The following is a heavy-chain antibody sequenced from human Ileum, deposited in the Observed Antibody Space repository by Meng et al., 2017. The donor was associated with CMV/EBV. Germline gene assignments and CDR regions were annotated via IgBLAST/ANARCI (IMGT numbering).Heavy chain of an antibody. CDR2: IYHGGST. CDR1: GDSITSFY. D-gene: IGHD3-16*01. J-gene: IGHJ4*02. Sequence: PLPWSGPGLVKPSATLSLTCTVSGDSITSFYWSWIRQPAGKALEWIGRIYHGGSTNYNPSLKSRVTLSVDTSKNQFSMRLTSVTAADTAVYYCARGPGGFGDFNFDYWGQGTLVTVSS. V-gene: IGHV4-4*07. CDR3: ARGPGGFGDFNFDY.